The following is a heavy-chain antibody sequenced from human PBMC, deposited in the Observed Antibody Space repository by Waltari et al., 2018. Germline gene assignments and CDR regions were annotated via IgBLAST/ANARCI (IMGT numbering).Heavy chain of an antibody. CDR1: GYTFTGYY. Sequence: QVQLVQSGAEVKKPGASVKVSCKASGYTFTGYYMHWVRQAPGQGLEWMGRINPNSGGTNYAQKFQGRVTMTRDTSISTAYMELSRLRSDDTAVYYCARDLLRIAARPAASAYWGQGTLVTVSS. D-gene: IGHD6-6*01. J-gene: IGHJ4*02. CDR2: INPNSGGT. CDR3: ARDLLRIAARPAASAY. V-gene: IGHV1-2*06.